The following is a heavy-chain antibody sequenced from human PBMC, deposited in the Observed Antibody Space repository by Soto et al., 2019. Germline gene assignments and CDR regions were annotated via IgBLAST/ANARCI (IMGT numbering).Heavy chain of an antibody. J-gene: IGHJ6*03. CDR1: GFTVSSKY. Sequence: GGSLRLSCAASGFTVSSKYMTWVRQAPGKGLEWVSLIQSGGTTYYADSVKGRFTISRDTSENTLHLQMDSLRVEDTAVYYCARDDVLCDRGRCYGIPLDVCGKGTTVTVS. CDR3: ARDDVLCDRGRCYGIPLDV. V-gene: IGHV3-66*01. CDR2: IQSGGTT. D-gene: IGHD2-15*01.